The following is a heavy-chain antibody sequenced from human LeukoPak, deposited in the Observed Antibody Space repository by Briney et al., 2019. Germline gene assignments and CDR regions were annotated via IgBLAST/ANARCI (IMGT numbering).Heavy chain of an antibody. CDR1: GGTFISYA. CDR3: ATELPSHWFDL. D-gene: IGHD1-26*01. Sequence: SVKVSCKASGGTFISYAISWVRQAPGQGLEWMGGIIPTFGTANYAQKFQGRVTITTDESTSTAYMELSSLRSEDTAVYYCATELPSHWFDLWGQGTLVTVSS. V-gene: IGHV1-69*05. CDR2: IIPTFGTA. J-gene: IGHJ5*02.